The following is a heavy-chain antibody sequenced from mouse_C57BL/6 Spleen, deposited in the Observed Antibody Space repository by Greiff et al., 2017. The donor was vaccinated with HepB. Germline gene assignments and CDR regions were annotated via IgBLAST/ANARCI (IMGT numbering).Heavy chain of an antibody. V-gene: IGHV1-54*01. Sequence: QVQLQQSGAELVRPGTSVKVSCKASGYAFTNYLIEWVKQRPGQGLEWIGVINPGSGGTNYNEKFKGKATLTADKSSSTAYMQLSSLTYEDSAVYFCARRGYYGSNYAMDYWGQGTSVTVSS. CDR1: GYAFTNYL. CDR3: ARRGYYGSNYAMDY. D-gene: IGHD1-1*01. J-gene: IGHJ4*01. CDR2: INPGSGGT.